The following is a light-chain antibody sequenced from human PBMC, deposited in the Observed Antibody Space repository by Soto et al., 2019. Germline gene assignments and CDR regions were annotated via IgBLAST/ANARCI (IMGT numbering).Light chain of an antibody. CDR2: AAS. J-gene: IGKJ1*01. CDR3: QKYNSAPQT. V-gene: IGKV1-27*01. Sequence: DIQMTQSPSSLSASVGDRVTITCRASQGISNSLAWYQQKPGKVPKLLIYAASTLQSGVPSRFSGSGSGTDFTLTISSLQPDAVATYYCQKYNSAPQTFGQGTKVEIK. CDR1: QGISNS.